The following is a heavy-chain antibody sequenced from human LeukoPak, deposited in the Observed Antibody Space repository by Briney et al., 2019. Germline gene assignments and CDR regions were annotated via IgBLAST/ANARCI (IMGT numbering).Heavy chain of an antibody. Sequence: PSETLSLTCTVSGGSISSSTYYWGWIRQPPGKGLEWIGSIYYSGSTSYNPSLKSRVTISVDTSKNQFSLKLSSATAADTAVYYYATCYTSYFDYWGQGTLVTVSS. V-gene: IGHV4-39*01. CDR2: IYYSGST. J-gene: IGHJ4*02. CDR3: ATCYTSYFDY. D-gene: IGHD2-15*01. CDR1: GGSISSSTYY.